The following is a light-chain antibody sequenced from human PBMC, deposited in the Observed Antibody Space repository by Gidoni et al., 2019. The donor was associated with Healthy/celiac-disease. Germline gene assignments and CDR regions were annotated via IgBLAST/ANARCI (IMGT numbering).Light chain of an antibody. Sequence: ETVLTQSPGTLPLSPGERATLSCSASRSGSSSYLAWYQQKPGQAPRLLIYGASSMATGIPERFSGSGSGTDFTLTISRLEPEDFAVYYCQQYGSSPWTFGQGTKVEIK. CDR3: QQYGSSPWT. CDR1: RSGSSSY. J-gene: IGKJ1*01. V-gene: IGKV3-20*01. CDR2: GAS.